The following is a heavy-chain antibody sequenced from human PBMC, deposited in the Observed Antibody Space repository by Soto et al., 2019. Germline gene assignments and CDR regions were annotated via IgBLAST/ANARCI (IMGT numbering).Heavy chain of an antibody. D-gene: IGHD3-22*01. J-gene: IGHJ4*02. V-gene: IGHV4-39*01. CDR3: ARLGGYVSVGYYYLWDS. Sequence: PSETLSLTCRVSDGSMNSDSSYWGWIRQPPGKGLEWIGVINHSGSTYHNLSLKGRVTMSVDASRNQFSLKLTSMTAAATAVYYCARLGGYVSVGYYYLWDSWGQGTLVTVSS. CDR1: DGSMNSDSSY. CDR2: INHSGST.